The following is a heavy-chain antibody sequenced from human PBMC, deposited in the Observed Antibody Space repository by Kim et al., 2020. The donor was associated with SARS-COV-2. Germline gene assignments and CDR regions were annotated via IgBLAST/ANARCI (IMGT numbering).Heavy chain of an antibody. Sequence: GGSLRLSCAASGFTFSSYWMSWVRQAPGKGLEWVATIKQDGSETYYVDSVKGRFTISRDNAKNSLYLQMNSLRAEDTAVYYCARVLWELQGPPFYYYYYGMDVWGQGTTVTVSS. V-gene: IGHV3-7*05. J-gene: IGHJ6*02. CDR2: IKQDGSET. CDR1: GFTFSSYW. D-gene: IGHD1-26*01. CDR3: ARVLWELQGPPFYYYYYGMDV.